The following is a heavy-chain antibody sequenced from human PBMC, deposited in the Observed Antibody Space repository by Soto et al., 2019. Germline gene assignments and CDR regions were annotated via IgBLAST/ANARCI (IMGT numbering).Heavy chain of an antibody. CDR3: VRGPFETVIAVAHTNYFDF. Sequence: EVQLVESGGALVQPGGSLRLSCVASGFTFSSYSMNWVRQAPGKGLEWISYISGRSSTIYYADSVKGRFTISRDNAQNSLYLQMNSLRDEDTAVYSCVRGPFETVIAVAHTNYFDFCGQGTLVTVSS. CDR2: ISGRSSTI. V-gene: IGHV3-48*02. CDR1: GFTFSSYS. J-gene: IGHJ4*02. D-gene: IGHD6-13*01.